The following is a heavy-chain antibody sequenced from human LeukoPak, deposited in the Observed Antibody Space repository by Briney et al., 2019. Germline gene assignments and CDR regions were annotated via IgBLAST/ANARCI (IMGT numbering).Heavy chain of an antibody. Sequence: GGSLRLSCAASGFTFSNYWMTWVRQAPGKGLEWVANIEQDGSEKYYVDSVKGRFTISRDNAKSSLSLQMNSLRAEDTAVYYCARGLDYWGQGTLVTVSS. V-gene: IGHV3-7*05. CDR1: GFTFSNYW. CDR2: IEQDGSEK. CDR3: ARGLDY. J-gene: IGHJ4*02.